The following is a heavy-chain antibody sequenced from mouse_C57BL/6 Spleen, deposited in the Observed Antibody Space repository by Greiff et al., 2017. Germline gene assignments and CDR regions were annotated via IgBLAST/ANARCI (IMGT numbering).Heavy chain of an antibody. D-gene: IGHD3-1*01. CDR1: GYTFTSYW. CDR3: ARSGPFYAMDY. V-gene: IGHV1-64*01. Sequence: VQLQQPGAELVKPGASVKLSCKASGYTFTSYWMHWVKQRPGQGLEWIGMIHPNSGSTNYNEKFKSKATLTVDKSSSTAYMQLSSLTSEDSAVYYCARSGPFYAMDYWGQGTSVTVSS. J-gene: IGHJ4*01. CDR2: IHPNSGST.